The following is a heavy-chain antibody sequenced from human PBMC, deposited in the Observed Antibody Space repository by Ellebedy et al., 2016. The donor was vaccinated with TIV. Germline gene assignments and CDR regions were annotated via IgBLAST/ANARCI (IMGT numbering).Heavy chain of an antibody. J-gene: IGHJ6*02. D-gene: IGHD5/OR15-5a*01. CDR1: GFTFSSNY. CDR2: IYSGGST. Sequence: GESLKISXAASGFTFSSNYMSWVRQAPGKGLEWVSVIYSGGSTYYADSVKGRFTISRDNSKNTLYLQMNSLRAEDTAVYYCAKESSTSGMDVWGQGTTVTVSS. CDR3: AKESSTSGMDV. V-gene: IGHV3-53*05.